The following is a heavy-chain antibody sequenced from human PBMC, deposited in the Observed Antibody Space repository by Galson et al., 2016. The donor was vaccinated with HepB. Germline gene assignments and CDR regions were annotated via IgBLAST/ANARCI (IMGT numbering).Heavy chain of an antibody. CDR3: AKDRGRYWYLDL. CDR2: ISYDGSEK. J-gene: IGHJ2*01. CDR1: GFTFGTYG. Sequence: SLRLSCAASGFTFGTYGMHWVRQAPGKGLEWVAVISYDGSEKYYADSVKGRFTISRDNSKNTVFLQMNSLRAEDTAVYYCAKDRGRYWYLDLWGRGTLVTVSS. V-gene: IGHV3-30*18.